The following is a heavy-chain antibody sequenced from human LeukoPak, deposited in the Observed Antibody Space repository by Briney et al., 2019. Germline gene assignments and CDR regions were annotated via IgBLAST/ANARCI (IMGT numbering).Heavy chain of an antibody. CDR2: ISSSSSYI. Sequence: GSLRLSCAASGFTFSSYSMNWVRQAPGKGLEWVSSISSSSSYIYYADSVKGRFTISRDNAKNSLYLQMNSLRAEDTAVYYCARDRTKEYYYDSSGYRYFDYWGQGTLVTVSS. CDR1: GFTFSSYS. V-gene: IGHV3-21*01. D-gene: IGHD3-22*01. CDR3: ARDRTKEYYYDSSGYRYFDY. J-gene: IGHJ4*02.